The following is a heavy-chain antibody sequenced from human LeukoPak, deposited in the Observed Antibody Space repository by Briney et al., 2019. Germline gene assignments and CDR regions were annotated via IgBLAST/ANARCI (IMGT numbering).Heavy chain of an antibody. D-gene: IGHD3-3*01. Sequence: KAGESLKISCKGSGYSFTSYWIGWVRQMPGKGLEWMGIIYPGDSDTRYSPSFQGQVTISAVKSISAAYLQWSSLKASDTAMYYCARTYYDFWSGYLYYYMDVWGKGTTVTVSS. J-gene: IGHJ6*03. CDR2: IYPGDSDT. V-gene: IGHV5-51*01. CDR3: ARTYYDFWSGYLYYYMDV. CDR1: GYSFTSYW.